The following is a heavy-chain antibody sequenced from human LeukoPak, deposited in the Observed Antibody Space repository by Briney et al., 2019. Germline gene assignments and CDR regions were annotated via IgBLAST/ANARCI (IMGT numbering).Heavy chain of an antibody. J-gene: IGHJ4*02. CDR2: ISCDGSNK. V-gene: IGHV3-30*18. CDR1: GFTFSSYG. D-gene: IGHD3-10*01. Sequence: PGGSLRLSCAASGFTFSSYGMHWVRQAPGKGLEWVAVISCDGSNKYYADSVKGRFTISRDNSKNTLYLQMNSLRAEDTAVYYCAKDLVRRLLWFGESEYFDYWGQGTLVTVSS. CDR3: AKDLVRRLLWFGESEYFDY.